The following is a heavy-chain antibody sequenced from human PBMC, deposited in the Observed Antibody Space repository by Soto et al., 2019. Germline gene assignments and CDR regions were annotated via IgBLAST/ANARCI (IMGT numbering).Heavy chain of an antibody. CDR1: GFTFSDYY. CDR3: ARLGPSRYDSSSWYPLDY. V-gene: IGHV3-11*05. J-gene: IGHJ4*02. D-gene: IGHD6-13*01. Sequence: QVQLVESGGGLVKPGGSLRLSCAASGFTFSDYYMSWIRQAPGKGLEWVSYISSSSSYTNYADSVKGRFTISRDNAKNSLYLQMNSLRAEDTAVYYCARLGPSRYDSSSWYPLDYWGQGTLVTVSS. CDR2: ISSSSSYT.